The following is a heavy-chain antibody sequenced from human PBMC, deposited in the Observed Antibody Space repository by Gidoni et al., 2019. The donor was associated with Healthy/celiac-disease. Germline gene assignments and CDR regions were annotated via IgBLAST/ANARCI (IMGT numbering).Heavy chain of an antibody. D-gene: IGHD2-15*01. Sequence: EVQLVESGGGLVQPGGSLRLSCAASGFTFRSYAMSWVRQAPGKGLEWVSAISGSGGSTYYADSVKGRFTISRDNSKNTLYLQMNSLRAEDTAVYYCAKSIGYCSGGSCYSFDYWGQGTLVTVSS. CDR1: GFTFRSYA. V-gene: IGHV3-23*04. CDR3: AKSIGYCSGGSCYSFDY. CDR2: ISGSGGST. J-gene: IGHJ4*02.